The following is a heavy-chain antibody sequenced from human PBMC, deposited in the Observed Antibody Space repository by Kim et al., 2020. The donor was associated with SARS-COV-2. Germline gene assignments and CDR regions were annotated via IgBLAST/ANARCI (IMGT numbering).Heavy chain of an antibody. CDR1: GFTFSSYA. V-gene: IGHV3-23*01. CDR2: ISGSGGST. Sequence: GGSLRLSCAASGFTFSSYAMSWVRQAPGKGLEWVSAISGSGGSTYYADSVKGRFTISRDNSKNTLYLQMNSLRAEDTAVYYCAKYLGPSTIFGVVIQYDPHYYYGMDVWGQGTTVTVSS. J-gene: IGHJ6*02. D-gene: IGHD3-3*01. CDR3: AKYLGPSTIFGVVIQYDPHYYYGMDV.